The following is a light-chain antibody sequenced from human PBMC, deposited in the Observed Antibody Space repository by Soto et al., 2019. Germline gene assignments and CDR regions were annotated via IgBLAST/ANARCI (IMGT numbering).Light chain of an antibody. J-gene: IGKJ1*01. CDR2: DAS. CDR3: QQYENYWT. CDR1: QSISSW. Sequence: IQMPQSPSTLSTTAADTVTITCRASQSISSWLAWYQHKPGKAPKLLIYDASNLDSGVPSRFSGSGSGTEFSLTISNLQPDDFATYYCQQYENYWTFGQGTKVDI. V-gene: IGKV1-5*01.